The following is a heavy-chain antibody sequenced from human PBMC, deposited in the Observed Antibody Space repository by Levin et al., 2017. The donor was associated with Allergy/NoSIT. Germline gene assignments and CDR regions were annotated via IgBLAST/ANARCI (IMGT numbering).Heavy chain of an antibody. J-gene: IGHJ4*02. CDR2: ISYDGSDK. CDR1: GFTFSYYG. Sequence: GESLKISCAASGFTFSYYGMHWVRQAPGMGLEWVAIISYDGSDKRYADSVQGRFVTSRDNSDNTLYLQMNSLRVDDTAVYYCAKDISGRRDGYHVGADNWGQGTLVTVSS. D-gene: IGHD5-24*01. CDR3: AKDISGRRDGYHVGADN. V-gene: IGHV3-30*18.